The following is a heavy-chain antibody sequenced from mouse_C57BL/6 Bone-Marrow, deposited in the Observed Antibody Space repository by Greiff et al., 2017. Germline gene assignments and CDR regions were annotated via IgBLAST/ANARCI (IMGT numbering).Heavy chain of an antibody. CDR2: IYPGSGST. CDR1: GYTFTSYW. J-gene: IGHJ4*01. CDR3: AREDYYGSSHYAMDY. D-gene: IGHD1-1*01. V-gene: IGHV1-55*01. Sequence: VQLQQPGAELVKPGASVKMSCKASGYTFTSYWITWVKQRPGQGLEWIGDIYPGSGSTNYNEKFKSKATLTVDTSSSTAYMQLSSLTSEDSAVYYWAREDYYGSSHYAMDYWGQGTSVTVSS.